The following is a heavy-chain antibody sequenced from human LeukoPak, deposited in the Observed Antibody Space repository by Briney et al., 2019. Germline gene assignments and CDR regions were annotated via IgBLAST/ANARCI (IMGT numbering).Heavy chain of an antibody. V-gene: IGHV3-21*01. Sequence: GGSLRLSCAASGFTFSSYSMNWVRQAPGKGLEWVSSISSSSSYIYYADSVKGRFTISRDNAKNSLYLQMNSLRAEDTAVYYCASSPLDSSSWYSYGMDAWGQGTTVTVSS. J-gene: IGHJ6*02. CDR3: ASSPLDSSSWYSYGMDA. CDR1: GFTFSSYS. D-gene: IGHD6-13*01. CDR2: ISSSSSYI.